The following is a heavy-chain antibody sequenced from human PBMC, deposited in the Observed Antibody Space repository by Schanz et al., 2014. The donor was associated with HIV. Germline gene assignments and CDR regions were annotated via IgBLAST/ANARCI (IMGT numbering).Heavy chain of an antibody. CDR1: GGTFMTYA. J-gene: IGHJ6*02. D-gene: IGHD2-2*01. Sequence: QVQLVQSGAEVKKPGSSVKVSCKASGGTFMTYAISWVRQAPGQGLEWMGGIIPVFGTTNYAQKFQGRVTITADKSTNTSYMELSSLRSEDTAVYYCARTVVPAKREYAMDARGQGTTVSVSS. CDR2: IIPVFGTT. CDR3: ARTVVPAKREYAMDA. V-gene: IGHV1-69*06.